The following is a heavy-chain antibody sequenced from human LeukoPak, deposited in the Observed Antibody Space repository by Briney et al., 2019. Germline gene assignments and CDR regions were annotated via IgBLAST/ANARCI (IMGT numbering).Heavy chain of an antibody. CDR3: ARDLGYCSGGSCRIFDY. D-gene: IGHD2-15*01. V-gene: IGHV1-2*07. Sequence: ASVKVSCKASGYTFTGYYLHWVRQAHGQGPEWMGWINPNSGATNYARKFQGRGTMTRDTSISAAYMELSSLRSDDTAVYYCARDLGYCSGGSCRIFDYWGQGTLVTVSS. CDR1: GYTFTGYY. CDR2: INPNSGAT. J-gene: IGHJ4*02.